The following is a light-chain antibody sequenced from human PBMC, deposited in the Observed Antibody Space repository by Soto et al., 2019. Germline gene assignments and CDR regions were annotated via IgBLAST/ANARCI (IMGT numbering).Light chain of an antibody. J-gene: IGLJ1*01. V-gene: IGLV2-14*01. CDR1: SSDVGAYNS. CDR3: SSYTRIDTPV. Sequence: QSALTQPASVSGSPGQSITISCTGTSSDVGAYNSVSWYQQHPGKAPKLIIYDVSYRPSGVSNRFSGSKSGNTASLTISGLQAEDEADYYCSSYTRIDTPVFGTGTKLTVL. CDR2: DVS.